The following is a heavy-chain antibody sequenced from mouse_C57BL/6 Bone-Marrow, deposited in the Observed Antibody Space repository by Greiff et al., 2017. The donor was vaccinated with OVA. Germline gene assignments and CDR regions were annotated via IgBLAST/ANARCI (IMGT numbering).Heavy chain of an antibody. CDR3: ARPYSNYWYFDV. V-gene: IGHV3-6*01. D-gene: IGHD2-5*01. CDR2: ISYDGSN. CDR1: GYSITSGYY. Sequence: VQLKQSGPGLVKPSQSLSLTCSVTGYSITSGYYWNWIRQFPGNKLEWMGDISYDGSNNYNPSLKNRISITRDTSKNQFFLKLNSVTTEDTATYYCARPYSNYWYFDVWGTGTTVTVSS. J-gene: IGHJ1*03.